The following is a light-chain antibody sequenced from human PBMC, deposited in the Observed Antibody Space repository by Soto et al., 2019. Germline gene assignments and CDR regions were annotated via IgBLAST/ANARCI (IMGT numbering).Light chain of an antibody. CDR1: QSVSSN. CDR3: QQYKNWPRT. Sequence: EIVLTQSPGTPSLSPGERATLSSRASQSVSSNLAWYQQKPGQAPRLLIYGASTRATGIPARFSGSGSGTEFTLTISSLQSEDVEVYECQQYKNWPRTFGQGTKVDIK. J-gene: IGKJ1*01. CDR2: GAS. V-gene: IGKV3-15*01.